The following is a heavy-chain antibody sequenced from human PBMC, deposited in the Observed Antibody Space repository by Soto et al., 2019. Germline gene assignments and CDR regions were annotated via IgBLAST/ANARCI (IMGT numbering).Heavy chain of an antibody. CDR2: ISSSSSYI. CDR3: ARVSYHGSSGSPFDY. V-gene: IGHV3-21*01. CDR1: GFTFSSYS. Sequence: EVQLVESGGGLVKPGGSLRLSCAASGFTFSSYSMNWVRQAPGKGLEWVSSISSSSSYIYYADSVKGRFTISRDNAKNSLYLQMNSLRAEDTAVYYCARVSYHGSSGSPFDYWGQGTLVTVSS. J-gene: IGHJ4*02. D-gene: IGHD3-22*01.